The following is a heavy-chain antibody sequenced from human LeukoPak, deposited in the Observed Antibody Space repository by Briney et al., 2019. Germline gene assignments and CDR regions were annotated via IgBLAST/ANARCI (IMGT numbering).Heavy chain of an antibody. CDR2: ISGSGGST. J-gene: IGHJ5*02. Sequence: GGSLRLSCAASGFTFSSYAMSWVRQAPGKGLEWVSAISGSGGSTYYADSVKGRFTISRDNSKNTLYLQMNSLRAEDTAVYYCAKGHCSSTSCYANWFDPWGQGTLVAVSS. CDR1: GFTFSSYA. D-gene: IGHD2-2*01. CDR3: AKGHCSSTSCYANWFDP. V-gene: IGHV3-23*01.